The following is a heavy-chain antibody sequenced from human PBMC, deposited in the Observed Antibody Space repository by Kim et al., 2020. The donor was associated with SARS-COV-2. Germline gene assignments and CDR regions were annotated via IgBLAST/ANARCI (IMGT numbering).Heavy chain of an antibody. V-gene: IGHV4-34*01. D-gene: IGHD4-17*01. Sequence: RVTISVDTSKNQFSLKLSSVTAADTAVYYCARGLGSTVTNYYYYYYGMDVWGQGTTVTVSS. CDR3: ARGLGSTVTNYYYYYYGMDV. J-gene: IGHJ6*02.